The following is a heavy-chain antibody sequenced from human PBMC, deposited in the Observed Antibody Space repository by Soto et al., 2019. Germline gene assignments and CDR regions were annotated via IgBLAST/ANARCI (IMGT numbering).Heavy chain of an antibody. J-gene: IGHJ6*03. CDR1: GFTFDDYA. CDR2: ISWNSGSI. CDR3: AKDGYGGRDYYYYMDV. Sequence: EVQLVESGGGLVQPGRSLRLSCAASGFTFDDYAMHWVRQAPGKGLEWVSGISWNSGSIGYADSVKGRFTISRDNAKNSLDLQMNSLRAEDTALYYCAKDGYGGRDYYYYMDVWGKGTTVTVSS. V-gene: IGHV3-9*01. D-gene: IGHD5-18*01.